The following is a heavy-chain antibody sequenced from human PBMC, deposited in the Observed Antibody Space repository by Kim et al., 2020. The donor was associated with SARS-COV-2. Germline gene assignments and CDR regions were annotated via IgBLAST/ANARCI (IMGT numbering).Heavy chain of an antibody. D-gene: IGHD3-3*01. J-gene: IGHJ4*02. Sequence: YADSVKGRFTIARDNSKNTLYLQMNSLRAEDTAVYYCAKYPDFWSGHGFDYWGQGTLVTVSS. V-gene: IGHV3-30*02. CDR3: AKYPDFWSGHGFDY.